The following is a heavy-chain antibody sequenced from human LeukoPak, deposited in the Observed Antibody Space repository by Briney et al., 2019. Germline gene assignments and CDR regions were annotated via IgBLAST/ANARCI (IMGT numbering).Heavy chain of an antibody. CDR3: ARVSGYFDSAGY. CDR2: IYHSGST. J-gene: IGHJ4*02. D-gene: IGHD3-22*01. Sequence: SGTLSLTCAVSGGSISSSNWWSWVRQPPGKGLEWIGEIYHSGSTNYNPSLKSRVTISVDKPKNQFSLKLSSVTAADTAVYYCARVSGYFDSAGYWGQGTLVTVSS. V-gene: IGHV4-4*02. CDR1: GGSISSSNW.